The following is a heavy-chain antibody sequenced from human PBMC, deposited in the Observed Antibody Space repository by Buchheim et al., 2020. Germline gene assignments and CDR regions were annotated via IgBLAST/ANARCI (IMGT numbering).Heavy chain of an antibody. CDR1: GGSINSDY. CDR3: ARGGEYHDYVD. CDR2: IYYSGGT. Sequence: QVQLQESGPGLVKPSETLSLTCIVSGGSINSDYWSWIRQPPGKGLEWIGYIYYSGGTNYNPSLESRVTISVDMSTRQFSLNLRSVTTADTAVYYCARGGEYHDYVDWGQGTL. D-gene: IGHD4-17*01. V-gene: IGHV4-59*01. J-gene: IGHJ4*02.